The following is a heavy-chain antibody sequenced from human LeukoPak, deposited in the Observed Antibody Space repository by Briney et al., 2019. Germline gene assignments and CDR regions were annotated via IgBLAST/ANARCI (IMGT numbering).Heavy chain of an antibody. CDR2: ISYGGSNK. Sequence: PGGSLRLSCAASGFTLSSYAMHWVRQAPGKGLGWVAVISYGGSNKYYADSVQGRFTISRDNSKNTLYLQMNSLRAEDTAAYYCARGSLRYCSSTSCSPFDIWGQGTMVTVSS. CDR1: GFTLSSYA. D-gene: IGHD2-2*01. V-gene: IGHV3-30-3*01. J-gene: IGHJ3*02. CDR3: ARGSLRYCSSTSCSPFDI.